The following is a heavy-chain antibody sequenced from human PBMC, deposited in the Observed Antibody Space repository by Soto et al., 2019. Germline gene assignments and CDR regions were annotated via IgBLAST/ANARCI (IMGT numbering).Heavy chain of an antibody. CDR3: VKDPVSGGTGGAWFDY. V-gene: IGHV3-23*01. Sequence: EVQLLESGGGLVQPGGSLRLSCAVSGFTFSNYAMTWVRQAPRKWLAWVSLMSGDGGRIVYADSVKGRFPISRDNSKNALFLQMNSLRLEDTAVYYCVKDPVSGGTGGAWFDYWGQGTLVTVAS. CDR1: GFTFSNYA. D-gene: IGHD2-8*02. J-gene: IGHJ4*02. CDR2: MSGDGGRI.